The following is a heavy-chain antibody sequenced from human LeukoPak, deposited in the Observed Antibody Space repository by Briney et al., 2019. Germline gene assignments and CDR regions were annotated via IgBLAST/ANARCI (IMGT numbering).Heavy chain of an antibody. CDR3: ARGGGYYYYDSAFDY. J-gene: IGHJ4*02. CDR2: ISSSSSTI. V-gene: IGHV3-48*01. D-gene: IGHD3-22*01. CDR1: GFTFSSYS. Sequence: GGSLRLSCAASGFTFSSYSMNWVRQAPGKGLEWVSYISSSSSTIYCADSVKGRFTISRDNAKNSLYLQMNSLRAEDTAVYYCARGGGYYYYDSAFDYWGQGTLVTVSS.